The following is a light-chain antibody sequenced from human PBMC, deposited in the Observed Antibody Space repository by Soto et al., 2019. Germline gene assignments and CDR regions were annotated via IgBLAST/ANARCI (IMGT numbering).Light chain of an antibody. CDR2: SNN. Sequence: QLVRTQPPSASGTPGQRVTIACSGSSSNIGSNTVNWYQQLPGTSPKLLIYSNNQRPSGVPDRFSVSKSGTSASLAISGLQSEDEADYYCAAWDDSLNGPNWVFGGGTKLTVL. V-gene: IGLV1-44*01. CDR3: AAWDDSLNGPNWV. J-gene: IGLJ3*02. CDR1: SSNIGSNT.